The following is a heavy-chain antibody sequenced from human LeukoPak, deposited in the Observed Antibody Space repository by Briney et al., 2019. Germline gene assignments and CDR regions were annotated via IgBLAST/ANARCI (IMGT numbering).Heavy chain of an antibody. CDR3: ARGGTTVAGTFWFDP. J-gene: IGHJ5*02. Sequence: TLSLTXTVSGGSISSSSYYWGWIRQPPGKGLEWIGEIYHSGSTNYNSSLKSRVTISVDKSKNQFSLKLSSVTAADTAMYYCARGGTTVAGTFWFDPWGQGTPVTVSS. D-gene: IGHD6-19*01. V-gene: IGHV4-39*07. CDR2: IYHSGST. CDR1: GGSISSSSYY.